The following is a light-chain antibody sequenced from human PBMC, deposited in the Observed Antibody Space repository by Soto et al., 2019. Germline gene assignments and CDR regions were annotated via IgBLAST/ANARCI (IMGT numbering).Light chain of an antibody. V-gene: IGKV1-5*03. Sequence: DIQMTQSPSTLSASVGDRVTITCRASQSINSWLAWYQQKPGKAPKLLIQKASTLQSGVPSRFSGSGSGTEFTLTISSLQPDDFVAYSCQQYKSYPYTFGQGTKLEI. J-gene: IGKJ2*01. CDR3: QQYKSYPYT. CDR2: KAS. CDR1: QSINSW.